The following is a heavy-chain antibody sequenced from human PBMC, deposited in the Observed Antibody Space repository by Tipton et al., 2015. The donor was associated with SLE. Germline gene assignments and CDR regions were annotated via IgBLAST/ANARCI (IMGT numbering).Heavy chain of an antibody. D-gene: IGHD6-13*01. Sequence: PGLVKPSQTLSLTCAISGDSVSSNSAAWNWIRQSPSRGLEWLGRTYYRSKWYSDYAVSVKSRITINPDTSKNQFSLHLNSVTPEDTAVYYCARHRGLYTSNWSHDAFDIWGQGTMVPVSS. CDR2: TYYRSKWYS. J-gene: IGHJ3*02. V-gene: IGHV6-1*01. CDR3: ARHRGLYTSNWSHDAFDI. CDR1: GDSVSSNSAA.